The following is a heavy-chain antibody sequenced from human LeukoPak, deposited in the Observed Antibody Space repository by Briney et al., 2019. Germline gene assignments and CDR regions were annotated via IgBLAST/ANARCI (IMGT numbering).Heavy chain of an antibody. CDR1: GFTFSSYG. Sequence: GGSLRLSCAASGFTFSSYGVLWVRQPPGKGLEGVAFIRYDGSNKYYADSVKGRFTISRDNSKNTLYLQMNSLRAEDTAVYYCAKDRGGLRSVPAAIAYWGQGTLVTVSS. J-gene: IGHJ4*02. D-gene: IGHD2-2*02. CDR3: AKDRGGLRSVPAAIAY. CDR2: IRYDGSNK. V-gene: IGHV3-30*02.